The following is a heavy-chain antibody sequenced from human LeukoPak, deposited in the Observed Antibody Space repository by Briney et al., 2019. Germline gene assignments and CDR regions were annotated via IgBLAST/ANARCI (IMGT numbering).Heavy chain of an antibody. D-gene: IGHD6-13*01. CDR2: ISSSGSTI. Sequence: PGGSLRLSCAASGFTFSRYERSWVRQAPGKGLEWVSYISSSGSTIYYADSVKGRFTISRDNAKNSLYLQMNSLRAEDTAVYYCAIHSGISSSWQRDYWGQGTLVTVSS. V-gene: IGHV3-48*03. J-gene: IGHJ4*02. CDR3: AIHSGISSSWQRDY. CDR1: GFTFSRYE.